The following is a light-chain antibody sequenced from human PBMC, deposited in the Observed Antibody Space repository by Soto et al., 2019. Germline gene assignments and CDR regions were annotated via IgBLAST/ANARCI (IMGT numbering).Light chain of an antibody. CDR3: QQYGSSPLT. CDR2: DAS. Sequence: EIVLTQSPATLSLSPGERATLSCRASQSVTNSLAWYQQKPGQAPRLLVYDASNRATGIPDRFSGSGSGTDFTLTISRLEPEDFAVYYCQQYGSSPLTFGGGTKVDIK. J-gene: IGKJ4*01. CDR1: QSVTNS. V-gene: IGKV3-20*01.